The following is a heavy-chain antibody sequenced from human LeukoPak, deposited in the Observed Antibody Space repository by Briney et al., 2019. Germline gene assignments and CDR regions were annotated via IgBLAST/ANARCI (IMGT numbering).Heavy chain of an antibody. V-gene: IGHV1-2*02. Sequence: GPVKVSCKASGYTFTGYYMHWVRQAPGQGLEWMGWINPNSGGTNYAQKFQGRVTMTRDTSISTAYMELSRLRSDDTAVYYCARAKQQLAPVNWFDPWGQGTLVTVSS. CDR1: GYTFTGYY. CDR3: ARAKQQLAPVNWFDP. CDR2: INPNSGGT. J-gene: IGHJ5*02. D-gene: IGHD6-13*01.